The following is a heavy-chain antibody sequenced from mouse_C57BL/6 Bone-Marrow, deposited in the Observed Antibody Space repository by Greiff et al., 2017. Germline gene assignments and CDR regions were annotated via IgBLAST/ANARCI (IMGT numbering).Heavy chain of an antibody. Sequence: QVQLKESGAELARPGASVKLSCKASGYTFTSYGISWVKQRTGQGLEWIGEIYPRSGNTYYNEKFKGKATLTADKSSSTAYMELRSLTSEDSAVFFWANILLRRQYDYALDYWGQGTTLTVSS. CDR3: ANILLRRQYDYALDY. V-gene: IGHV1-81*01. CDR2: IYPRSGNT. D-gene: IGHD1-1*01. J-gene: IGHJ4*01. CDR1: GYTFTSYG.